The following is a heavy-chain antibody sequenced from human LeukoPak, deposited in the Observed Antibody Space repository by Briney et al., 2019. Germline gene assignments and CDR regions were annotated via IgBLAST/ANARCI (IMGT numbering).Heavy chain of an antibody. V-gene: IGHV1-2*02. CDR3: SALVRESPAFDV. D-gene: IGHD3-10*01. CDR2: INPKSGDT. Sequence: ASVKVSCKASGYTFTGYYMHWVRQAPGQRLEYMGWINPKSGDTNCAQKFQGRVTMTRDTSIGTAHVELSRLRSDDTAVYYCSALVRESPAFDVWGRGTIVTVSS. J-gene: IGHJ3*01. CDR1: GYTFTGYY.